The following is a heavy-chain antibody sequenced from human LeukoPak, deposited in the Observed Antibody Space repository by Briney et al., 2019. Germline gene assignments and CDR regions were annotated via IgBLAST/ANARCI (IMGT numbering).Heavy chain of an antibody. D-gene: IGHD6-13*01. Sequence: PSETPSLTCTVSLGSISSYSWSWIRQPPGKGLEWIGYIYYSGSTNYNPSLKSRVTISVDTSKNQFSLKLSSVTAADTAVYYCARSDSSWKAWFDPWGQGTLVTVSS. V-gene: IGHV4-59*01. CDR1: LGSISSYS. CDR3: ARSDSSWKAWFDP. J-gene: IGHJ5*02. CDR2: IYYSGST.